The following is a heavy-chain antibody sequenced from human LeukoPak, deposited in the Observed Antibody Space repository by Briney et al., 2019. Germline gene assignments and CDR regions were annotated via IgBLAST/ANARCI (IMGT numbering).Heavy chain of an antibody. CDR1: GFTFDDYA. CDR2: ISGNGANT. D-gene: IGHD1-7*01. Sequence: GGSLRLSCAASGFTFDDYAMHWVRQVPGKGLEWVSLISGNGANTYYADSVKGRFTISRDNSKNSLYLQMNSLRTEDTALYYCAKDISNWNSRHFDYWGQGTLVTVSS. J-gene: IGHJ4*02. CDR3: AKDISNWNSRHFDY. V-gene: IGHV3-43*02.